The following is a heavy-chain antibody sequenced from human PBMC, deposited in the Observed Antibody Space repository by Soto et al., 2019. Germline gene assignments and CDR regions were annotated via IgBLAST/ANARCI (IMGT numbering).Heavy chain of an antibody. J-gene: IGHJ4*02. CDR2: IYWDDDK. Sequence: QITLKESGPTLVKPTQTLTLTCTVSGFSLSTRGVGVGWIRQPPGKALEWLALIYWDDDKRYSPSMKSRLTLTKDTSKNQVVLTMTYIDPVDTATYYCARDSSGYYGFDSWGQATLVTVSS. V-gene: IGHV2-5*02. D-gene: IGHD3-22*01. CDR1: GFSLSTRGVG. CDR3: ARDSSGYYGFDS.